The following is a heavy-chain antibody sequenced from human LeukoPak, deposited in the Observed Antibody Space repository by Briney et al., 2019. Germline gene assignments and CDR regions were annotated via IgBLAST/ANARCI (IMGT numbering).Heavy chain of an antibody. CDR3: ARDQDYGFDY. D-gene: IGHD4-17*01. CDR1: GFSFRGYA. J-gene: IGHJ4*02. V-gene: IGHV3-48*02. Sequence: GGSLRLSCAASGFSFRGYAISWVRQAPGKGLEWVSYFSTRSSTISYADSVKGRFAISRDNAKNSLYLQMNSLRDEDTAVYYCARDQDYGFDYWGQGTLVIVSS. CDR2: FSTRSSTI.